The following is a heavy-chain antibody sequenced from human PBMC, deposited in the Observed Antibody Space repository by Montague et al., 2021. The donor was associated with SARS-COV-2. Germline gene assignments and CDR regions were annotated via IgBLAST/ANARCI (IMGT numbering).Heavy chain of an antibody. CDR1: GDSISDYY. J-gene: IGHJ6*02. CDR3: ARTSRGSRYFYGVDV. V-gene: IGHV4-59*01. Sequence: SETLSLTCTVSGDSISDYYWSWIRQPPGMGLERIGYIFRSGATNYNHPLKSRVIISLDTSKSQFSLRLSSVTAADTAIYYCARTSRGSRYFYGVDVWGQGTTVTVSS. D-gene: IGHD3-10*01. CDR2: IFRSGAT.